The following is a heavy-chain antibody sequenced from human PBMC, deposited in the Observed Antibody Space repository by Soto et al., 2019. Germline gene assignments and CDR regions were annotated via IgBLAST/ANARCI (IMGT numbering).Heavy chain of an antibody. D-gene: IGHD4-17*01. Sequence: GALRLSCAASGFTFSSYSMNWVRQAPGKGLEWVSSISSSSSYIYYADSVKGRFTISRDNAKNSLYLQMNSLRAEDTAVYYCARGYGDYDLRGFDYWGQGTLVTVSS. J-gene: IGHJ4*02. CDR1: GFTFSSYS. V-gene: IGHV3-21*01. CDR2: ISSSSSYI. CDR3: ARGYGDYDLRGFDY.